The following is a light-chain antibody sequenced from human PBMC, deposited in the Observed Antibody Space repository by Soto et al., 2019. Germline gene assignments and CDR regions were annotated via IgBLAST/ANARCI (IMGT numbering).Light chain of an antibody. CDR1: QSVSRSY. V-gene: IGKV3-20*01. J-gene: IGKJ1*01. Sequence: EIVLTQSPGPLSLSPGERATLSCRASQSVSRSYLAWYQQNPGQAPRLLSYGASSRATGIPDRFSGSGSGTDFTLTISRLEPEDFAVYFCQQHGSSPRTFGQGTKVEIK. CDR2: GAS. CDR3: QQHGSSPRT.